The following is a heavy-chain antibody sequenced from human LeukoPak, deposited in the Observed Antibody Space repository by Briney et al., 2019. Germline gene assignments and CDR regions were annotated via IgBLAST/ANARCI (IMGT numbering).Heavy chain of an antibody. V-gene: IGHV4-59*01. CDR3: ARVGSYDYVNPATFDY. D-gene: IGHD3-16*01. CDR1: GGSISSYY. J-gene: IGHJ4*02. Sequence: LETLSLTCTVSGGSISSYYWSWIRQPPGKGLEWIGYIYYSGSTNYNPSLKSRVTISVDTSKNQFSLKLSSVTAADTAVYYCARVGSYDYVNPATFDYWGQGTLVTVSS. CDR2: IYYSGST.